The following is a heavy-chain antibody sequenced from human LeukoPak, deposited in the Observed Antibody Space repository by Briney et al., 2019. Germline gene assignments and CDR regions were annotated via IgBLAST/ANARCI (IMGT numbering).Heavy chain of an antibody. CDR1: GFTFSSYA. V-gene: IGHV3-23*01. Sequence: GGSLRLSCAASGFTFSSYAMSWVRQAPGKGLEWVSAISGSGGSTYYADSVKGRFTISRDNSKNTLYLQMNSLRAEDTAVYYCAKTPYYYGSGSYRMAYWGQGTLVTVSS. J-gene: IGHJ4*02. CDR3: AKTPYYYGSGSYRMAY. D-gene: IGHD3-10*01. CDR2: ISGSGGST.